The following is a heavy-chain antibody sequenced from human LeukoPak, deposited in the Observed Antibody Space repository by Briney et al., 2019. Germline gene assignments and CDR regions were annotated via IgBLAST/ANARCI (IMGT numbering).Heavy chain of an antibody. CDR2: ISYDGSNK. V-gene: IGHV3-30-3*01. D-gene: IGHD6-13*01. CDR3: ARESGRDAATGYYYGMDV. CDR1: GFTFSSYA. J-gene: IGHJ6*02. Sequence: PGGSLRLSCAASGFTFSSYAMHWVRQAPGKGLEWVAVISYDGSNKYYTDSVEGRFTISRDNSGNTMFLQMNSLRDEDTAVYYCARESGRDAATGYYYGMDVWGQGTTVTVSS.